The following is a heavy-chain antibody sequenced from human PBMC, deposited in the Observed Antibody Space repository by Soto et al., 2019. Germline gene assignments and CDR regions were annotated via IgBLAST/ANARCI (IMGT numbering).Heavy chain of an antibody. CDR1: GYTFTSYA. J-gene: IGHJ4*02. V-gene: IGHV1-3*01. CDR2: INAGNGNT. D-gene: IGHD6-6*01. Sequence: QVQLVQSWAEVKKPGASVKVSCKASGYTFTSYAIHWVCQAPGQRLEWMGWINAGNGNTNYSQKFQGRVTITRDTSASTAYMELSSLRSEDTAVYYCATLSSLSDFDYWGQGTLVTVSS. CDR3: ATLSSLSDFDY.